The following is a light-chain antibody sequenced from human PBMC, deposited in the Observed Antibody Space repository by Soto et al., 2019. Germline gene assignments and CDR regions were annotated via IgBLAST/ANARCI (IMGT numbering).Light chain of an antibody. CDR1: QSVGSN. CDR3: QHRGNWP. J-gene: IGKJ5*01. CDR2: GAS. V-gene: IGKV3-11*01. Sequence: EIVMTQSPATLSVSPGERATLSCRASQSVGSNLAWYQQTPGQAPRLLIYGASTRATGIPARFSGSGSGTDFTLTISSLEPEDSAVYYCQHRGNWPFGQGTRLEIK.